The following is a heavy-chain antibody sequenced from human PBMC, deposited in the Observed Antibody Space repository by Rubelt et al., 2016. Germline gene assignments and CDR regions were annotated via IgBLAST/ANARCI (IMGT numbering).Heavy chain of an antibody. D-gene: IGHD3-3*01. CDR3: AKNQYYDFWSGPYFDY. Sequence: KGLVWVAQIISDGSTTTYADSVKGRFTISRDNSKNTLYLQMDSLRAEDTAVYYCAKNQYYDFWSGPYFDYWGQGTLVTVSS. J-gene: IGHJ4*02. CDR2: IISDGSTT. V-gene: IGHV3-74*01.